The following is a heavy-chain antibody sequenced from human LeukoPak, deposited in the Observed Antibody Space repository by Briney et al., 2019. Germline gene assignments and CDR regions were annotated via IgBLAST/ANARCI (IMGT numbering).Heavy chain of an antibody. J-gene: IGHJ4*02. D-gene: IGHD3-22*01. CDR3: ARLSDSSENY. CDR2: IYYSGST. CDR1: GGSISSYY. Sequence: SETLSLTCTVSGGSISSYYWSWIRRPPGKGLEWIGYIYYSGSTNYNPSLKSRVTISVDTSKNQFYLKLSSVTAADTAVYYCARLSDSSENYWGQGTLVTVSS. V-gene: IGHV4-59*08.